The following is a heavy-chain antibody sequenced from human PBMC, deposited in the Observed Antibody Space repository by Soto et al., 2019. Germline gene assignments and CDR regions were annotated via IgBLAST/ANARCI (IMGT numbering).Heavy chain of an antibody. D-gene: IGHD2-8*01. J-gene: IGHJ4*02. Sequence: ASETLSLTCAVYGGSFSGYYWSWIRQPPGKGLEWIGEINHSGSTNYNPSLKSRVTISVDTSKNQFSLKLSSVTAADTAVYYCARAHNCTNGVCSYYFDYWGQGTLVTVSS. V-gene: IGHV4-34*01. CDR1: GGSFSGYY. CDR2: INHSGST. CDR3: ARAHNCTNGVCSYYFDY.